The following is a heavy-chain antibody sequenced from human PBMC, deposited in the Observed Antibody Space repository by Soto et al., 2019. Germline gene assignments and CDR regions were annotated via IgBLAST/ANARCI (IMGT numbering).Heavy chain of an antibody. J-gene: IGHJ4*02. CDR2: IYHSGST. Sequence: SETLSVTCAVSGGSISSGGYSWSWIRQPPGKGLEWIGYIYHSGSTYYNPSLKSRVTISVDRSKNQFSLKLSSVTAADTAVYYCARGPPNSIWGQGTLVTVSS. D-gene: IGHD3-22*01. V-gene: IGHV4-30-2*01. CDR1: GGSISSGGYS. CDR3: ARGPPNSI.